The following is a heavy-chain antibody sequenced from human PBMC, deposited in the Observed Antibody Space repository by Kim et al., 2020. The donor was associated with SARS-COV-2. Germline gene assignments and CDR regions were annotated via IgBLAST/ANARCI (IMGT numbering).Heavy chain of an antibody. V-gene: IGHV4-59*01. J-gene: IGHJ3*02. CDR3: ARAFNWNDPAFDI. D-gene: IGHD1-1*01. Sequence: YNPSLKGRVTISVATSKTQFSLKLSSVTAADTAVYYCARAFNWNDPAFDIWGQGTMVTVSS.